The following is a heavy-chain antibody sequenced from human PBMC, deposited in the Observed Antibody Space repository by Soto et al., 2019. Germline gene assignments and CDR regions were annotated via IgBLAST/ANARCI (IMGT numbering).Heavy chain of an antibody. CDR2: IYYSGST. CDR3: ARENIVATGFDY. D-gene: IGHD5-12*01. J-gene: IGHJ4*02. V-gene: IGHV4-59*01. CDR1: GGSISSYY. Sequence: SETLPLTCTVSGGSISSYYWSWIRQPPGKGLEWIGYIYYSGSTNYNPSLKSRVTISVDTSKNQFSLKLSSVTAADTAVYYCARENIVATGFDYWGQGTLVTVSS.